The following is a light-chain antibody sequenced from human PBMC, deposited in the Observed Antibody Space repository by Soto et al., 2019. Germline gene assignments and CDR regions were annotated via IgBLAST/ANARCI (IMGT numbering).Light chain of an antibody. CDR1: HGISSW. J-gene: IGKJ2*01. V-gene: IGKV1-12*01. CDR3: HQANSFPYT. CDR2: AAS. Sequence: DIQMTQSPSSVSASVGDRVTITCRASHGISSWLVWYQQRPGEAPKLLIYAASTLQTGVPSRFSGSGSGTDFTLTISSLQPEDSATYYCHQANSFPYTFGQGTKLEIK.